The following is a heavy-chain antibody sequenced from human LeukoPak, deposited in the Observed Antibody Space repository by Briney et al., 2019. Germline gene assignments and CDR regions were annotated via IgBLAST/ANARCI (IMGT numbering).Heavy chain of an antibody. D-gene: IGHD3-22*01. V-gene: IGHV3-53*01. J-gene: IGHJ4*02. CDR2: IYSGGST. CDR3: ARGMYHYDSSGYYPAYHFDY. CDR1: GFTVSSNY. Sequence: GGSLRLSCAASGFTVSSNYMSWVRQAPGKGLEWVSVIYSGGSTYYADSVKGRFTISRDNSKNTLYLQMNSLRAEDTAVYYCARGMYHYDSSGYYPAYHFDYWGQGTLVTVSS.